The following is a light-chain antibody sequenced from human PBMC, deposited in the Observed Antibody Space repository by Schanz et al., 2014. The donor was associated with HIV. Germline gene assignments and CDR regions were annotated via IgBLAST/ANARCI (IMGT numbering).Light chain of an antibody. CDR2: QDN. CDR1: KLGDKY. J-gene: IGLJ3*02. V-gene: IGLV3-1*01. Sequence: SYELTQPPSVSVSPGQTASITCSGDKLGDKYACWYQQQPGQSPVLVIYQDNKRPSGIPERFSGSNSGNTATLTISGTQAVDEADYYCQAWDNSAVVFGGGTKVTVL. CDR3: QAWDNSAVV.